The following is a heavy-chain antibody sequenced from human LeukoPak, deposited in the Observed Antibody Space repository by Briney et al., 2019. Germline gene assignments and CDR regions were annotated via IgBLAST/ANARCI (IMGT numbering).Heavy chain of an antibody. V-gene: IGHV1-46*01. CDR1: GYTFTGYY. D-gene: IGHD3-9*01. CDR3: ARGDFDWSPLHHIDY. J-gene: IGHJ4*02. Sequence: ASVKVSCKASGYTFTGYYVHWVRQAPGQGLEWMGWINPSGGSTSYAQKFQGRVTMTRDTSTSTVYMELSSLRSEDTAVYYCARGDFDWSPLHHIDYWGQGTLVTVSS. CDR2: INPSGGST.